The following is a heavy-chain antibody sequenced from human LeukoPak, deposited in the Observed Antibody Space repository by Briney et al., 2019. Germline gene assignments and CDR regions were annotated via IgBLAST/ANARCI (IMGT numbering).Heavy chain of an antibody. CDR1: GFTFSNYA. V-gene: IGHV3-21*01. CDR3: ARDPTADDY. J-gene: IGHJ4*02. D-gene: IGHD2-2*01. CDR2: ITSVSSYK. Sequence: GGSLRLSCKTSGFTFSNYAMNWVRQAPGKGLEWVSSITSVSSYKYYADSVKGRFTISRDNAKNSLFLQMNSLRAEDTAIYYCARDPTADDYWGQGTLVTVSS.